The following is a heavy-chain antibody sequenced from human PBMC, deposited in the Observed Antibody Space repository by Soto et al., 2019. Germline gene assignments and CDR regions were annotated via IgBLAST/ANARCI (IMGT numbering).Heavy chain of an antibody. Sequence: GGSLRLSCAASGFTFSSYSMNWVRQAPGKGLEWVSSISSSSRYIYYADSVKGRFAISRDNAKNSLYLQMNSLRAEDTAVYYCARAKSNGDAFDIWGQGTMVTVS. CDR3: ARAKSNGDAFDI. J-gene: IGHJ3*02. V-gene: IGHV3-21*01. CDR1: GFTFSSYS. CDR2: ISSSSRYI.